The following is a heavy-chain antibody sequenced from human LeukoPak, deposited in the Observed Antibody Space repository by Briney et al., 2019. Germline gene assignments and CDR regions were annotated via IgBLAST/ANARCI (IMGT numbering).Heavy chain of an antibody. J-gene: IGHJ4*02. CDR3: VKGEYGWYFAH. D-gene: IGHD3-10*01. CDR2: ISYDERHQ. V-gene: IGHV3-30*04. CDR1: GFTFSNSA. Sequence: GGSLRLSCSASGFTFSNSAMHWVRQPPGEGLEWVAVISYDERHQYFADSVKGRFTISRDNSKNTLYLQMNTLGLDDTALYYCVKGEYGWYFAHWGQGTLVTVSS.